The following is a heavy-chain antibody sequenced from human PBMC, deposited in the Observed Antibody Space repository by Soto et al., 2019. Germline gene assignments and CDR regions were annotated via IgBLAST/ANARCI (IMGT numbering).Heavy chain of an antibody. CDR3: ARGVENIVVVLDVFGYYGMDV. CDR2: INAGNGNT. D-gene: IGHD2-2*01. J-gene: IGHJ6*02. Sequence: GASVKVSCKASGYSFTSYAIYWVRQAPGQRLEWIGWINAGNGNTKYSQKLQGRVTFTGDTSASTAHMELSSLRSEDTAVYFCARGVENIVVVLDVFGYYGMDVWGQGTTVTVS. CDR1: GYSFTSYA. V-gene: IGHV1-3*01.